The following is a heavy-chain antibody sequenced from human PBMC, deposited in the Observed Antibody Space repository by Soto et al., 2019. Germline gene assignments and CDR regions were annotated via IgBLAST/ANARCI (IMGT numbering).Heavy chain of an antibody. J-gene: IGHJ6*02. V-gene: IGHV1-18*01. CDR3: AMVDVYVTPSPQDV. Sequence: ASVKVSCKASGYRFTSYGIGWVRQAPGQGLEWMGWINAYNGNTNYAQNLQGRVTLTTDTSTSTAYMELRSLRSNDTAAYYCAMVDVYVTPSPQDVWGQGTTVTAP. CDR2: INAYNGNT. D-gene: IGHD3-16*01. CDR1: GYRFTSYG.